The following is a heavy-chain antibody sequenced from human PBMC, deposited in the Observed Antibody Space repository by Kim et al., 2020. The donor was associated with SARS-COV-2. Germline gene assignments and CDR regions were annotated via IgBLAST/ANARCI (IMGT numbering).Heavy chain of an antibody. CDR2: ISSDGSYK. CDR1: GFTFSAYA. D-gene: IGHD1-26*01. V-gene: IGHV3-30*14. J-gene: IGHJ5*02. Sequence: GGSLRLFCAASGFTFSAYAMLWVRQAPGKGPEWVAVISSDGSYKFYADSVKGRFTISRDSSKNTLYLQMNSLRAEDTAVYYCARPGVVGPTYWFDAWGQGTLVTVSS. CDR3: ARPGVVGPTYWFDA.